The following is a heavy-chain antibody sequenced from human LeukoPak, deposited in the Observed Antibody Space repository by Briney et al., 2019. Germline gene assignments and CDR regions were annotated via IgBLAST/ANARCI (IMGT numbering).Heavy chain of an antibody. CDR1: GGTFSSYT. Sequence: GASVKVSCKASGGTFSSYTISWVRQAPGQGLEWMGRIIPILGIANYAQKFQGRVTITADKSTSTAYMELSSLRSEDTAVYYCARDPSDSSSWIKGYFQYWGQGTLVTVSS. V-gene: IGHV1-69*04. J-gene: IGHJ1*01. CDR2: IIPILGIA. D-gene: IGHD6-13*01. CDR3: ARDPSDSSSWIKGYFQY.